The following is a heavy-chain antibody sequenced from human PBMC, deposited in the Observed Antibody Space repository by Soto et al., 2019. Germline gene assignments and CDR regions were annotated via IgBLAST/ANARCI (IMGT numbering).Heavy chain of an antibody. CDR3: ASSDFWSGYYQPTYGMDV. J-gene: IGHJ6*02. CDR2: IYYSGST. CDR1: GGSISSGDYY. V-gene: IGHV4-30-4*01. Sequence: PSETLSLTCSVSGGSISSGDYYWSWIRQPPGKGLEWIGYIYYSGSTYYNPSLKSRVTISVDTSKNQFSLKLSSVTAADTAVYYCASSDFWSGYYQPTYGMDVWGQGTTVTV. D-gene: IGHD3-3*01.